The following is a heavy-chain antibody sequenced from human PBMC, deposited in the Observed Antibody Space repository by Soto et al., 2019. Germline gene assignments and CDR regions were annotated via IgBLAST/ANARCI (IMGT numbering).Heavy chain of an antibody. Sequence: PGGSLRLSCAASGFTFSSYAMSWVRQAPGKGLEWVSAISGRGGSTYYADSVKGRFTISRDNSKNTLYLQMNSLRAEDTAVYYCAKLLGVTTDTRFDYWGQGTLVTVSS. CDR3: AKLLGVTTDTRFDY. CDR2: ISGRGGST. CDR1: GFTFSSYA. V-gene: IGHV3-23*01. D-gene: IGHD4-17*01. J-gene: IGHJ4*02.